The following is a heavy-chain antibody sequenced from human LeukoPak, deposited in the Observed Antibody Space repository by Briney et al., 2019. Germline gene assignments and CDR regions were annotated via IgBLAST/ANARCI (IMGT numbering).Heavy chain of an antibody. CDR3: VKDTPTTGYHLDS. J-gene: IGHJ4*02. CDR1: GFTFSSYG. D-gene: IGHD1-1*01. CDR2: IRYDGSNK. Sequence: GGSLRLSCGASGFTFSSYGMHWVRQAPGKGLEWVAFIRYDGSNKYYADSVKGRFTISRDNSENKLYLQINSLRVEDTAVYYCVKDTPTTGYHLDSWGQGTLVTVSS. V-gene: IGHV3-30*02.